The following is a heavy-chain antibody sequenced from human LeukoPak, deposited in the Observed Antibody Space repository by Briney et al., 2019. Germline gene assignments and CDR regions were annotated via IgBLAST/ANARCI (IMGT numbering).Heavy chain of an antibody. CDR2: IYHSGST. J-gene: IGHJ6*02. V-gene: IGHV4-30-2*01. CDR1: GGSISSGGYS. CDR3: AGARSTMVRGVIYYYYGMDV. D-gene: IGHD3-10*01. Sequence: SETLSLTCAVSGGSISSGGYSWSWIRQPPGKGLEWIGYIYHSGSTYYNPSLKSRVTISVDRSKNQFSLKLSSVTAADTAVYYCAGARSTMVRGVIYYYYGMDVWGQGTTVTVSS.